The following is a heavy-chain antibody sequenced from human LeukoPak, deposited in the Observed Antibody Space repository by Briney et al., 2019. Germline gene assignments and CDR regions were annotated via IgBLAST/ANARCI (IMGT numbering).Heavy chain of an antibody. CDR3: TRVGTTGGWFDP. J-gene: IGHJ5*02. V-gene: IGHV3-49*04. CDR1: GFTFCDYA. D-gene: IGHD4-17*01. CDR2: IRSKAYGGTT. Sequence: GGSLRLSCTASGFTFCDYAMSWVRQAPGKGLEWVCFIRSKAYGGTTEYAASVKGRFTISRDDSKSIAYLQMNSLKTEDTAVYYCTRVGTTGGWFDPWGQGTWSPSPQ.